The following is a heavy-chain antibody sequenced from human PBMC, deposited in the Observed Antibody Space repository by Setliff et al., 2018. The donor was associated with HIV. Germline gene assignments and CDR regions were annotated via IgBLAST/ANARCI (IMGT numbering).Heavy chain of an antibody. CDR2: IYHGGTT. J-gene: IGHJ3*02. V-gene: IGHV4-38-2*02. D-gene: IGHD2-21*02. CDR1: GYSISSGYY. Sequence: PSETLSLTCAVSGYSISSGYYWAWIRQPPGKGLEWIGSIYHGGTTYYNPSLKSRSTISEDTSKNQSSLGLSSVTAADTAVYYCVRDPPLTPTDADHPFDIWGQGTMVTVSS. CDR3: VRDPPLTPTDADHPFDI.